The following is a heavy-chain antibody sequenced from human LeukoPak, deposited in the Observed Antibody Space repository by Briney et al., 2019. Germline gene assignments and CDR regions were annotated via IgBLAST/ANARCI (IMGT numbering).Heavy chain of an antibody. J-gene: IGHJ6*03. D-gene: IGHD6-13*01. V-gene: IGHV3-7*01. Sequence: PGGSLRLSCAASGFTFSSYWMSWVRQAPGKGLEWVANIKQDGSEKYYVDSVKGRFTISRDNAKNSLYLQMNSLRAEDTAVYYCARDHIAAAGHLWYYYMDVWGKGTTVTISS. CDR1: GFTFSSYW. CDR2: IKQDGSEK. CDR3: ARDHIAAAGHLWYYYMDV.